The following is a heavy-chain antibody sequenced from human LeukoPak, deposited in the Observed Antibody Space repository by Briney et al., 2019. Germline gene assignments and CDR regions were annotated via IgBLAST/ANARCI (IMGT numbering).Heavy chain of an antibody. D-gene: IGHD1-26*01. CDR2: ISPSGGST. V-gene: IGHV1-46*01. CDR1: GYTFTSYY. CDR3: AGIVGATTPLVY. Sequence: ASVKVSCKASGYTFTSYYMHWVRQAPGQGLEWMGIISPSGGSTSYAQKFQGRVTMTRDTSTSTVYMELSSLRSEDTAVYYCAGIVGATTPLVYWGQGTLVTVSS. J-gene: IGHJ4*02.